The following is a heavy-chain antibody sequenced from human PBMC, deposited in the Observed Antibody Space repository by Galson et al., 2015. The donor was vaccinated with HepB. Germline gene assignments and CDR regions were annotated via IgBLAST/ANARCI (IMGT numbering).Heavy chain of an antibody. Sequence: SLRLSCAASGFTFSSFGIHWVRQAPGKGLEWVAVISFDGSNKYYADSVKGRFTISRDNSKNTLYLQMNSLRTEDTAVYYCARDHRRMDFDRNPYYYYYYMDVWAKGPRSPSP. J-gene: IGHJ6*03. V-gene: IGHV3-30*03. CDR1: GFTFSSFG. CDR3: ARDHRRMDFDRNPYYYYYYMDV. D-gene: IGHD1-14*01. CDR2: ISFDGSNK.